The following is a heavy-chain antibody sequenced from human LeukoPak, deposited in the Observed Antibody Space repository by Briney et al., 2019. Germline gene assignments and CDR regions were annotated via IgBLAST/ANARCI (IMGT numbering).Heavy chain of an antibody. CDR3: TTTAEDLWFGELLYY. J-gene: IGHJ4*02. CDR1: GFTFSNAW. CDR2: IKSKTDGGTT. Sequence: PGGSLRLSCAASGFTFSNAWMSWVRQAPGKGLEWVGRIKSKTDGGTTDYAAPVKGRFTISRDDSKNTLYLQMNSLKTEDTAVYYCTTTAEDLWFGELLYYWGQGTLVTVSS. D-gene: IGHD3-10*01. V-gene: IGHV3-15*01.